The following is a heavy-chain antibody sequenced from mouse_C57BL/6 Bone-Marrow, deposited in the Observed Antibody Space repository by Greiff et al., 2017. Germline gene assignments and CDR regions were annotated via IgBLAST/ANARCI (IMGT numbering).Heavy chain of an antibody. CDR3: AREGPLYGSRRCFDV. J-gene: IGHJ1*03. CDR2: IDPSDSYT. D-gene: IGHD1-1*01. CDR1: GYTFTSYW. Sequence: QVQLQQPGAELVRPGTSVKLSCKASGYTFTSYWMHWVKQRPGQGLEWIGVIDPSDSYTNYNQKFKGKATLTVDTSSSTAYMQLSSLTSEDSAVYYCAREGPLYGSRRCFDVWGTGTTVTVSA. V-gene: IGHV1-59*01.